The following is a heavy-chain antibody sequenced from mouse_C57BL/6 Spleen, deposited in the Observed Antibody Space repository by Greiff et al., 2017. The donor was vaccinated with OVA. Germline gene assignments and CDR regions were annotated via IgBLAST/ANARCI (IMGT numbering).Heavy chain of an antibody. V-gene: IGHV5-4*01. Sequence: EVKLMESGGGLVKPGGSLKLSCAASGFTFSSYAMSWVRQTPEKRLEWVATISDGGSYTYYPDNVKGRFTISRDNAKNNLYLQMSHLKSEDTAMYYCARDGGYGSLDYWGQGTTLTVSS. CDR1: GFTFSSYA. CDR3: ARDGGYGSLDY. D-gene: IGHD1-1*01. J-gene: IGHJ2*01. CDR2: ISDGGSYT.